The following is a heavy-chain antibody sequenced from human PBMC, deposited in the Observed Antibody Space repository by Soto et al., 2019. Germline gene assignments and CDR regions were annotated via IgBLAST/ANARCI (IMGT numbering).Heavy chain of an antibody. Sequence: EVHLLESGGGLVQPGGSLRLSCAASGLTFRNYAMGWVRQAPGKGLEWVSAITATGDRAQYIDSVRGRFTMSRDNSQNTLDMQMNSLRAEDTAVYYCAKDLRGPEAGTWYFDLWGRGSLVTVSS. V-gene: IGHV3-23*01. CDR3: AKDLRGPEAGTWYFDL. CDR1: GLTFRNYA. CDR2: ITATGDRA. D-gene: IGHD6-13*01. J-gene: IGHJ2*01.